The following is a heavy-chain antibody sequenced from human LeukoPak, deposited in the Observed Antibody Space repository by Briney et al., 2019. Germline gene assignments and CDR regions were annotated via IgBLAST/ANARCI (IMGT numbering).Heavy chain of an antibody. CDR2: IYYSGST. V-gene: IGHV4-39*01. CDR1: GGSIGSSSYY. D-gene: IGHD3-22*01. Sequence: SETLSLTCTVSGGSIGSSSYYWGWIRQPPGKGLEWIGSIYYSGSTYYNPSLKSRVTISVDTSKNQFSLKLSSVTAADTAVYYCARRKGSGYYKSDYWGQGTLVTVSS. CDR3: ARRKGSGYYKSDY. J-gene: IGHJ4*02.